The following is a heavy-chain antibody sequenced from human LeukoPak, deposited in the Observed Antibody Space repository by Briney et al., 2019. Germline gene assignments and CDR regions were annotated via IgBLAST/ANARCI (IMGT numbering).Heavy chain of an antibody. D-gene: IGHD4-17*01. V-gene: IGHV5-51*01. Sequence: GESLKISCKGSGYIFTTYWIGWVRQMPGKGMEWMGIIYPADSDTKYSPSFQGQVTISADKSISTAYLQWSSLKASDTAMYYCARPSYADYVGDYWGQGTLVTVSS. J-gene: IGHJ4*02. CDR1: GYIFTTYW. CDR3: ARPSYADYVGDY. CDR2: IYPADSDT.